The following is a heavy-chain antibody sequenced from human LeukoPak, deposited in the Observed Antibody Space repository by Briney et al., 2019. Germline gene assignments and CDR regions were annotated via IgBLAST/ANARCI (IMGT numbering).Heavy chain of an antibody. CDR2: INPNSGAT. V-gene: IGHV1-2*06. CDR1: GYIFNGHF. CDR3: ARDDGVVTRQHNWFDP. Sequence: ASVKVSCKASGYIFNGHFMHWVRQAPGQGLEWMGRINPNSGATNYAQKFQGRVTVTRDTSISTAHLELSRLTSDDTAVYYCARDDGVVTRQHNWFDPWGQGTLVTVPA. J-gene: IGHJ5*02. D-gene: IGHD2-2*01.